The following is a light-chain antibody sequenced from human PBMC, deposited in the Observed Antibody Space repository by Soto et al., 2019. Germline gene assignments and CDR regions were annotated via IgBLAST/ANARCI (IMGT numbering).Light chain of an antibody. CDR1: QSISSY. Sequence: DIQMTQSPSSLSASVGDRVTITCRASQSISSYLNWYQQKPGKAPKLLIYAASSLQSRVPSRFSGSGSGTDFTLTISSLQPEDFATYYCQQSYSTPLAFGPGTKVDIK. CDR2: AAS. V-gene: IGKV1-39*01. J-gene: IGKJ3*01. CDR3: QQSYSTPLA.